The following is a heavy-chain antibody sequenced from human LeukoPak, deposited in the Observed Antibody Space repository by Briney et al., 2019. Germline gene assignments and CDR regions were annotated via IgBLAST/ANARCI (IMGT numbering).Heavy chain of an antibody. CDR3: AKVGSVQLWFFDY. CDR2: ISTFSNTI. J-gene: IGHJ4*02. Sequence: GGSLRLSCAASGFTFSRYSMNWVRQAPGKGLEWVSFISTFSNTIYYADSVKGRFTISRDNSKNTLYLQMNSLRAEDTAVYYCAKVGSVQLWFFDYWGQGTLVTVSS. D-gene: IGHD5-18*01. CDR1: GFTFSRYS. V-gene: IGHV3-48*01.